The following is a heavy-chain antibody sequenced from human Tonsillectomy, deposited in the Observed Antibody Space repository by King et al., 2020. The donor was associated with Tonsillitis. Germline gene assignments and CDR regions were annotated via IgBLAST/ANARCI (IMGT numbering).Heavy chain of an antibody. CDR2: IGGSGGTT. D-gene: IGHD3-10*01. V-gene: IGHV3-23*04. J-gene: IGHJ3*02. CDR3: ARDFTLAMSDSFDI. CDR1: GFSFRTYA. Sequence: DVQLVESGGGLVHPGGSLRLSCAASGFSFRTYAMFWVRQAPGKGLEWVSGIGGSGGTTYYADSVKGRFTTSRDNSKKTLYLQMNSLRADDTGVYFCARDFTLAMSDSFDIWGQGTMVTVTS.